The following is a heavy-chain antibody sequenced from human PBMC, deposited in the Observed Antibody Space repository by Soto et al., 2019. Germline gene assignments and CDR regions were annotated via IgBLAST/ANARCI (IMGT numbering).Heavy chain of an antibody. Sequence: EVHLVESGGGLVQPGGSLRLSCAASGFIFSDYSMNWVRQAPGKGLEWVSHISSHRDVTFYADSFKGRFTISRDNARNSLYLQMNSLRAEDTAVYYCARDRGGSGYPLFDLWGQGTRVTVSS. CDR1: GFIFSDYS. V-gene: IGHV3-48*01. CDR2: ISSHRDVT. D-gene: IGHD5-12*01. J-gene: IGHJ4*02. CDR3: ARDRGGSGYPLFDL.